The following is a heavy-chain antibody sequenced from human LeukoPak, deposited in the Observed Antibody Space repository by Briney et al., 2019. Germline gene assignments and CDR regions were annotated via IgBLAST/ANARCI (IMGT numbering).Heavy chain of an antibody. CDR1: GFTFSSYS. CDR3: ARDGYCSGGSCSRVLRY. V-gene: IGHV3-21*01. J-gene: IGHJ4*02. CDR2: ISSSSSYI. D-gene: IGHD2-15*01. Sequence: PGGSLRLSCAASGFTFSSYSMNWVRQAPGKGLEWVSSISSSSSYIYYADSVKGRFTISRGNAKNSLYLQMNSLRAEDTAVYYCARDGYCSGGSCSRVLRYWGQGTLVTVSS.